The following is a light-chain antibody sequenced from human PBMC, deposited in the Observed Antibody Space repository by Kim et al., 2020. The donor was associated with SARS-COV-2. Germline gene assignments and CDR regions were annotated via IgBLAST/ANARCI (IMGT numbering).Light chain of an antibody. V-gene: IGKV1-33*01. CDR2: DAS. Sequence: EIQMTQSPPSLPASIGDTVTITCQASQDISNYLNWYQQKPGIAPRALIFDASNLETGAPSRFSGSGSGTNFTLRITSLQPEDIATYYCQQYHNRPITFGQGTRLEIK. J-gene: IGKJ5*01. CDR3: QQYHNRPIT. CDR1: QDISNY.